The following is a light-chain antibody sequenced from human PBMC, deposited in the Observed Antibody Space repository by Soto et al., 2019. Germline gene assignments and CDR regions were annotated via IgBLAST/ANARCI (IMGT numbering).Light chain of an antibody. J-gene: IGKJ1*01. CDR1: QSVSSGY. CDR2: GAS. CDR3: QQYGSSPPWT. Sequence: EIVWTQSPGTLSLSPGERATLSCRASQSVSSGYLAWYQQKPGQAPRLLIYGASSRATGIPDRFSGSGSGTDVTLTISRLAPEDFSVYYCQQYGSSPPWTFGQGTKVEIK. V-gene: IGKV3-20*01.